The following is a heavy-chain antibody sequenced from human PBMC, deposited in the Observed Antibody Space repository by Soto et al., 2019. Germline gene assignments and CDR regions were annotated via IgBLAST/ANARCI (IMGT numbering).Heavy chain of an antibody. CDR3: AREPLGYCSGGSCYKRAFDI. CDR2: IIPIFGTA. D-gene: IGHD2-15*01. CDR1: GGTFRSYG. J-gene: IGHJ3*02. V-gene: IGHV1-69*13. Sequence: SVKVSRMPSGGTFRSYGIRLLRQAPVQVLECMGGIIPIFGTANYAQKFQGRVTITADESTSTAYMELSSLRSEDTAVYYCAREPLGYCSGGSCYKRAFDIWGQGTMVTVSS.